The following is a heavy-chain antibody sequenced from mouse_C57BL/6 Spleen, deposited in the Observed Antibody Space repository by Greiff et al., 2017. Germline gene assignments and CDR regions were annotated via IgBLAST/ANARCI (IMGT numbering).Heavy chain of an antibody. CDR3: ARRGTTVVAFDY. CDR1: GFTFSSYG. Sequence: EVKLVESGGDLVKPGGSLKLSCAASGFTFSSYGMSWVRQTPDKRLEWVATISSGGSYTYYPDSVKGRFTISRDNAKNTLYLQMSSLKSEDTARYYCARRGTTVVAFDYWGQGTTLTVSS. V-gene: IGHV5-6*02. J-gene: IGHJ2*01. D-gene: IGHD1-1*01. CDR2: ISSGGSYT.